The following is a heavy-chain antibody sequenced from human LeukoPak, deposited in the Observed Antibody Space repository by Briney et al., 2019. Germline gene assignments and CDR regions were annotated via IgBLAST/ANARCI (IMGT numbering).Heavy chain of an antibody. D-gene: IGHD3-3*01. CDR3: AKESYDFWSGSPFDY. CDR1: GFTFSSYG. V-gene: IGHV3-30*02. J-gene: IGHJ4*02. Sequence: QPGGSLRLSCAASGFTFSSYGMPWVRQAPGKGLEWVAFIRYDGSNKYYADSVKGRFTISRDNSKNTLYLQMNSLRAEDTAVYYCAKESYDFWSGSPFDYWGQGTLVTVSS. CDR2: IRYDGSNK.